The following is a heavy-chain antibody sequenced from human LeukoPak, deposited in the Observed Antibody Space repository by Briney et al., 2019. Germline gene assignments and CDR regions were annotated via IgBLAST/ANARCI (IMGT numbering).Heavy chain of an antibody. D-gene: IGHD1-14*01. V-gene: IGHV1-2*02. J-gene: IGHJ3*02. CDR1: GYTFTDPY. CDR3: AKDGSAGLRRGAFDI. Sequence: ASVKVSCKTSGYTFTDPYIHWVRQAPGHGLEWMGWIDPNSGATTYAQKFQGRVSMTRDTSISTAYMEVRFLTSDDTAVYYCAKDGSAGLRRGAFDIWGQGTMVTVSS. CDR2: IDPNSGAT.